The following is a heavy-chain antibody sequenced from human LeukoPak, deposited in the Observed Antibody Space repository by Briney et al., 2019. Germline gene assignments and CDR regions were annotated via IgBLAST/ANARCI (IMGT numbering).Heavy chain of an antibody. Sequence: QSGGSLRLSCAASGFTFSIYAMHWVRQAPGKGLEWVAVISYDGSDKYYADSVKGRFTISRDNSKNTLYLQMNSLRAEDTALYYCARDHSYSSGWALGYWGQGTLVTVSS. V-gene: IGHV3-30*04. CDR3: ARDHSYSSGWALGY. CDR2: ISYDGSDK. D-gene: IGHD6-19*01. CDR1: GFTFSIYA. J-gene: IGHJ4*02.